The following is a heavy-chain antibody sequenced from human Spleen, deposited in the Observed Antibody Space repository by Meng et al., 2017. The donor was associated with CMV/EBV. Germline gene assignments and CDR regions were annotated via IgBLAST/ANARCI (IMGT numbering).Heavy chain of an antibody. CDR1: GGSRSGYC. CDR3: ARALLYDFWSL. Sequence: LTCAGYGGSRSGYCWGWIRQPPGKGLEWIGEVNYSGSTNYNPSLKSRATISVDTSKNHLSLNLSSVTAADTAIYYCARALLYDFWSLWGQGTLVTVSS. D-gene: IGHD3-3*01. CDR2: VNYSGST. V-gene: IGHV4-34*01. J-gene: IGHJ4*02.